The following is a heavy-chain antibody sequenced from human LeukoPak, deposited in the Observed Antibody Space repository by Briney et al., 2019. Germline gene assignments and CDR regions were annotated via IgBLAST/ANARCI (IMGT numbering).Heavy chain of an antibody. Sequence: GGSLRLSCAASGFTFSSYGMYWVRQAPGKGLEWISYISSSGATTYYADSVKGRFTISRDNAKNSLYLQMNSLRAEDTAVYYCARYYVKYDSTWGQGTMVTVSS. V-gene: IGHV3-48*04. CDR1: GFTFSSYG. J-gene: IGHJ3*01. CDR2: ISSSGATT. CDR3: ARYYVKYDST. D-gene: IGHD3-22*01.